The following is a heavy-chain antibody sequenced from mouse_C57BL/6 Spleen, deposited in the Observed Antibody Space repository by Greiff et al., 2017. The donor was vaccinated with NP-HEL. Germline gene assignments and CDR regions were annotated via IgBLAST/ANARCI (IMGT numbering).Heavy chain of an antibody. J-gene: IGHJ4*01. Sequence: VKLQQPGAELVKPGASVKLSCKASGYTFTSYWMHWVKQRPGQGLEWIGMIHPNSGSTNYNEKFKSKATLTVDKSSSTAYMQLSSLTSEDSAVYYCARPTTVVRYAMDYWGQGTSVTVSS. CDR1: GYTFTSYW. CDR2: IHPNSGST. V-gene: IGHV1-64*01. CDR3: ARPTTVVRYAMDY. D-gene: IGHD1-1*01.